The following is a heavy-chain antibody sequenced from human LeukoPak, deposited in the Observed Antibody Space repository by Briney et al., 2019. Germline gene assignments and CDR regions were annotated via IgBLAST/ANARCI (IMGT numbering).Heavy chain of an antibody. V-gene: IGHV4-59*12. D-gene: IGHD3-9*01. CDR3: ASEQAYDHLPGHYKTEYFLQ. J-gene: IGHJ1*01. Sequence: TETLSLTCTVSGGSFSSYYWSWIRQSPGKGLEWIGYIFYSGYTSYNPSLKSRVTISVDASNNRFSLSLKSVTAADTATYYCASEQAYDHLPGHYKTEYFLQWGQGSLVTVSS. CDR2: IFYSGYT. CDR1: GGSFSSYY.